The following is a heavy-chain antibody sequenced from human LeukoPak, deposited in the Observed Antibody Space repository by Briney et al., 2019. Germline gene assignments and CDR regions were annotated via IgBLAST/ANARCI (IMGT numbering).Heavy chain of an antibody. CDR1: GYTFTSYG. Sequence: ASVKVSCKASGYTFTSYGISWVRQAPGQGLEWMGWMNPNSGNTGYAQKFQGRVTMTRNTSISTAYMELSSLRSEDTAVYYCARGGILAAAGNYYYGMDVWGQGTTVTVSS. CDR2: MNPNSGNT. V-gene: IGHV1-8*02. J-gene: IGHJ6*02. CDR3: ARGGILAAAGNYYYGMDV. D-gene: IGHD6-13*01.